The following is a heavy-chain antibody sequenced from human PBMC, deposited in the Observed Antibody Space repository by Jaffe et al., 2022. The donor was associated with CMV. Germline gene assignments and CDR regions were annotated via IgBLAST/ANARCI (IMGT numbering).Heavy chain of an antibody. V-gene: IGHV4-59*08. Sequence: QVQLQESGPGLVKPSETLSLTCTVSGGSISSYYWSWIRQPPGKGLEWIGYIYYSGSTNYNPSLKSRVTISVDTSKNQFSLKLSSVTAADTAVYYCARHGNYSSRGAFDIWGQGTMVTVSS. CDR2: IYYSGST. CDR1: GGSISSYY. D-gene: IGHD6-13*01. J-gene: IGHJ3*02. CDR3: ARHGNYSSRGAFDI.